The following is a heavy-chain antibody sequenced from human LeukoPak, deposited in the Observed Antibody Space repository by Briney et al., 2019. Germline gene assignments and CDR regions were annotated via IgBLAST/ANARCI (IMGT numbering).Heavy chain of an antibody. D-gene: IGHD6-19*01. CDR1: GFTFSSYA. Sequence: GGSLRLSCAASGFTFSSYAMDWVRQAPGGGLEWVSAISSSGDNTYYADSVKGRFTISRDNSKNTLYLQMNSLRAEDTAIYYCAKEIAVADDAFDVWGQGTMVTVSS. CDR2: ISSSGDNT. CDR3: AKEIAVADDAFDV. J-gene: IGHJ3*01. V-gene: IGHV3-23*01.